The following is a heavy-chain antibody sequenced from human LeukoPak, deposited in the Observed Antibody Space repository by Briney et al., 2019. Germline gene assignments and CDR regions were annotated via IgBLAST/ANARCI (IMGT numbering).Heavy chain of an antibody. CDR3: ARSYSSGWLTMYAEYFQH. CDR2: IYPGDSDT. V-gene: IGHV5-51*01. J-gene: IGHJ1*01. Sequence: GESLKISCKGSGYSFTSYWIGWVRQMPGKGLEWMGIIYPGDSDTRYSPSFQGQVTISADKSISTAYLQWSSLKASDTAVYYCARSYSSGWLTMYAEYFQHWGQGTLVTVSS. CDR1: GYSFTSYW. D-gene: IGHD6-19*01.